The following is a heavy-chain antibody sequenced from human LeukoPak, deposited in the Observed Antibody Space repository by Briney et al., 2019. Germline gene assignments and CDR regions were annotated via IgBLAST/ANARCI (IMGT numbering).Heavy chain of an antibody. J-gene: IGHJ4*02. Sequence: SETLSLTCTVSGDSISSADYSWSWIRQPPGKGLEWIGYIYYSGSTYYNPSLKSRVTISVDTPKNHFSLKLSSVTAADTAVYYCARVHSPKNSYGPQYYFDYWGQGTLVTVSS. CDR3: ARVHSPKNSYGPQYYFDY. CDR2: IYYSGST. CDR1: GDSISSADYS. V-gene: IGHV4-30-4*01. D-gene: IGHD5-18*01.